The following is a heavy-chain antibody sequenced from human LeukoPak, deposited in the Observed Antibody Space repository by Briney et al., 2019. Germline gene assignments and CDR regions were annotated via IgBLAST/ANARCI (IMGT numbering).Heavy chain of an antibody. D-gene: IGHD5-24*01. V-gene: IGHV4-39*07. CDR2: IYYSGST. CDR3: ARGLRFDGYNFLSPFDY. J-gene: IGHJ4*02. Sequence: PSETLSLTCTVSGGSISSSSYYWGWIRQPPGKGLEWIGSIYYSGSTNYNPSLKSRVTISVDTSKNQFSLKLSSVTAADTAVYYCARGLRFDGYNFLSPFDYWGQGTLVTVSS. CDR1: GGSISSSSYY.